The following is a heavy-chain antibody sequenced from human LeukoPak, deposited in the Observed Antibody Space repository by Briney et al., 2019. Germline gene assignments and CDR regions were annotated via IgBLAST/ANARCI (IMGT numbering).Heavy chain of an antibody. CDR3: ARAGKRVYAAFDY. CDR2: IYYSGST. CDR1: GGSISSSSYY. Sequence: SETLSLTCTVSGGSISSSSYYWGWIRQPPGKGLEWIGSIYYSGSTYYNPSLKSRVTISVDTSKNQFSLKLSSVTAADTAVYYCARAGKRVYAAFDYWGQGTLVTVSS. J-gene: IGHJ4*02. D-gene: IGHD2-8*01. V-gene: IGHV4-39*07.